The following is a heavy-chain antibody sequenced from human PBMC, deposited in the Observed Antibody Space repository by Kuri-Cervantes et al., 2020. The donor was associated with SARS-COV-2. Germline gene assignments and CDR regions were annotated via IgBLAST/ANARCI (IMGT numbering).Heavy chain of an antibody. CDR2: ISYDGSNK. J-gene: IGHJ6*02. CDR1: GFTFSSYG. V-gene: IGHV3-30*18. D-gene: IGHD3-3*01. CDR3: AKEEKVLRFLEWLGGMDV. Sequence: GESLKSSCAASGFTFSSYGMHWVRQAPGKGLEWVAVISYDGSNKYYADSVKGRFTISRDNYKNTLYLQMNSLRAEDTAVYYCAKEEKVLRFLEWLGGMDVWGQGTTVTVSS.